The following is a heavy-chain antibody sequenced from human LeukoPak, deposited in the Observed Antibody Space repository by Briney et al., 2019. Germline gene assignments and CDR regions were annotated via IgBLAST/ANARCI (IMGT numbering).Heavy chain of an antibody. D-gene: IGHD2-2*01. CDR3: ARVAVVVPAREDYYYYMDV. Sequence: SETLSLTCTVSGGSISSGDYFWSWIRQPPGKGLEWIGYIYYSGSTYYNPSLKSRVTISVDTSKNQFSLKLSSVTAADTAVYYCARVAVVVPAREDYYYYMDVRGKGTTVTVSS. CDR1: GGSISSGDYF. CDR2: IYYSGST. V-gene: IGHV4-30-4*08. J-gene: IGHJ6*03.